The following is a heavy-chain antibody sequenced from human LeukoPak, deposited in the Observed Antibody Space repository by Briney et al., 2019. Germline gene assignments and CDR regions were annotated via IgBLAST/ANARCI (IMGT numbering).Heavy chain of an antibody. D-gene: IGHD1-26*01. Sequence: GGSLRLSCAASGFTFSDYYMSWVRQAPGKGLEWVSAISGSGRYTSYADSVKGRFTISRDNSKNTLYLQMNSLRAEDTAVYYCAKDRSIGTYYTFDHWSQGTLVTVSS. V-gene: IGHV3-23*01. CDR1: GFTFSDYY. CDR2: ISGSGRYT. CDR3: AKDRSIGTYYTFDH. J-gene: IGHJ4*02.